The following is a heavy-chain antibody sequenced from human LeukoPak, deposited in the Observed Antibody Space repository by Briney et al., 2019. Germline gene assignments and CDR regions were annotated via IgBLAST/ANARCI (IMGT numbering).Heavy chain of an antibody. CDR1: GGSFSSFY. J-gene: IGHJ6*03. CDR3: ATAGDSSSWYPKPNYYYYYMDV. V-gene: IGHV4-4*07. Sequence: SETLSLTCTVSGGSFSSFYWSWIRQPAGKGLGWIGRIYSSGSTNYSPSLKSRVTMSVDTSKNQFSLKLSSVTAADTAVYYCATAGDSSSWYPKPNYYYYYMDVWGKGTTVTVSS. D-gene: IGHD6-13*01. CDR2: IYSSGST.